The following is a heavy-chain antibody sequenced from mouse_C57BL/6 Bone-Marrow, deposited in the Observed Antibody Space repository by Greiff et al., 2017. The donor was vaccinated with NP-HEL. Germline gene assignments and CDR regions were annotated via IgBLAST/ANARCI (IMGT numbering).Heavy chain of an antibody. CDR1: GYTFTDYY. CDR3: ARKGYSNYAVDY. D-gene: IGHD2-5*01. Sequence: EVQLQQSGPELVKPGASVKISCKASGYTFTDYYMNWVKQSHGKSLEWIGDINPNNGGTSYNQKFKGKATLTVDKSSSTAYMELRSLTSEASAVYYCARKGYSNYAVDYWGQGTSVTVSS. CDR2: INPNNGGT. J-gene: IGHJ4*01. V-gene: IGHV1-26*01.